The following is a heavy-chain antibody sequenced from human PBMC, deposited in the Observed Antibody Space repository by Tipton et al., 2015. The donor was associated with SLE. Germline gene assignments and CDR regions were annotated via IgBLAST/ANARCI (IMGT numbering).Heavy chain of an antibody. D-gene: IGHD6-13*01. V-gene: IGHV4-39*07. Sequence: TLSLTCTVSGGSISSSSYYWGWIRQPPGKGLEWIGSIYYSGSTYYNPSLKSRVTISVDTSKNQSSLKLSSVTAADTAVYYCASSNGYSSSWYGPYNWFDPWGQGTLVTVSS. J-gene: IGHJ5*02. CDR2: IYYSGST. CDR1: GGSISSSSYY. CDR3: ASSNGYSSSWYGPYNWFDP.